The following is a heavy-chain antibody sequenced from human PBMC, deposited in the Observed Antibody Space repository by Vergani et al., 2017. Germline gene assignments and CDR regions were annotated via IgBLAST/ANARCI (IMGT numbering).Heavy chain of an antibody. J-gene: IGHJ4*02. V-gene: IGHV3-30-3*01. D-gene: IGHD2-21*01. Sequence: VQLLESGGGLVQPGGSLRLSCAASGFTFSSYAMSWVRQAPGKGLEWVAVISYDGSNKYYADSVKGRFTISRDNSKNTLYLQMNSLRAEDTAVYYCARHGQPRDILWSGYWGQGTLVTVSS. CDR2: ISYDGSNK. CDR1: GFTFSSYA. CDR3: ARHGQPRDILWSGY.